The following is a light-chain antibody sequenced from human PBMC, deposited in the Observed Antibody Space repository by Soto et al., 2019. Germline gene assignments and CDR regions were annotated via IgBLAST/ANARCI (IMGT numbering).Light chain of an antibody. V-gene: IGKV1-5*03. CDR3: QQYSTYWT. Sequence: DIQMTQSPSILSASVGDRVTITCRASQSVSSWLAWYQQKPGKAPKVLIYKASTLASGVPSRFSGSGSGTEFILTITSLQPDDSATYYCQQYSTYWTFGQGTKVDIK. CDR2: KAS. CDR1: QSVSSW. J-gene: IGKJ1*01.